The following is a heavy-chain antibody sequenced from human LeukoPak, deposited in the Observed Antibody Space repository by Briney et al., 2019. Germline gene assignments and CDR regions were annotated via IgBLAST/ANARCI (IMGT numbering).Heavy chain of an antibody. CDR3: ARKSGDIVATIRLTPFFDY. CDR2: IHYSGSA. V-gene: IGHV4-39*01. Sequence: PSETLSLTCTVSGGSITTTTYYWGWIRQPPGKGLEWIGTIHYSGSAYYNPSLKSRVTISVDTSRNQFSLRLTSVTAADTAVYYCARKSGDIVATIRLTPFFDYWGQGTLVTVSS. J-gene: IGHJ4*02. CDR1: GGSITTTTYY. D-gene: IGHD5-12*01.